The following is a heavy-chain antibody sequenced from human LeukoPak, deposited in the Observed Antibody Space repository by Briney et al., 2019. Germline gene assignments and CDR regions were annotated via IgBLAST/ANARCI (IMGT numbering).Heavy chain of an antibody. CDR2: GDYSGGT. D-gene: IGHD6-19*01. CDR3: AGERGEEYSSGWYKRNYFDN. V-gene: IGHV4-39*07. CDR1: GDSFSSVTDY. Sequence: SETLSLTCTVSGDSFSSVTDYWAWIRQPPGKGLEWIASGDYSGGTYYNPSLESRVAISADMSKSQFSLKRTSVTGADTAVYYCAGERGEEYSSGWYKRNYFDNWGQGIRVTVSS. J-gene: IGHJ4*02.